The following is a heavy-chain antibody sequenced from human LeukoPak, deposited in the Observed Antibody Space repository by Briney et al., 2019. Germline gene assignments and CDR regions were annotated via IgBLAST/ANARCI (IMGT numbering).Heavy chain of an antibody. CDR1: GTSISISSYY. Sequence: SETLSLTCTVSGTSISISSYYWGWIRQSPGKGLEWLGSIYHSGNTYYNPSLKSRVAISVDTSKNYFSLRLNSVTAADTAVYFCARHGGFCTSTTCYLNWFDPWGQGTLVTVSS. V-gene: IGHV4-39*01. CDR3: ARHGGFCTSTTCYLNWFDP. J-gene: IGHJ5*02. D-gene: IGHD2-2*01. CDR2: IYHSGNT.